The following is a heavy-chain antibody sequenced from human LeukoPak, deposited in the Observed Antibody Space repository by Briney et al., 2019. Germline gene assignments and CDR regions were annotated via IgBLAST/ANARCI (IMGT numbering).Heavy chain of an antibody. V-gene: IGHV3-9*01. CDR2: ISWYSGSI. J-gene: IGHJ4*02. CDR1: GFIFSSYA. Sequence: PGGSLRLSCAGSGFIFSSYAVSWVRQAPGKGLEWVSGISWYSGSIAYADSVKGRFTISRDNAKNSLFLQMSSLRTEDTAFYYCAKGSCGADCYPDSWGQGTLVTVSS. D-gene: IGHD2-21*02. CDR3: AKGSCGADCYPDS.